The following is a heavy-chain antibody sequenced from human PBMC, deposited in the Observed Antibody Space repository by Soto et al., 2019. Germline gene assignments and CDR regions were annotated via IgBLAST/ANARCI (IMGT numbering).Heavy chain of an antibody. V-gene: IGHV3-23*01. CDR3: AKDRHDYGGNFWFDP. Sequence: PGGSLRLSCAASGFTFSSYAMSCVRQAPGKGLEWVSAISGSGGSTYYADSVKGRFTISRDNSKNTLYLQMNSLRAEDTAVYYCAKDRHDYGGNFWFDPWGQGTLVTVSS. CDR2: ISGSGGST. D-gene: IGHD4-17*01. J-gene: IGHJ5*02. CDR1: GFTFSSYA.